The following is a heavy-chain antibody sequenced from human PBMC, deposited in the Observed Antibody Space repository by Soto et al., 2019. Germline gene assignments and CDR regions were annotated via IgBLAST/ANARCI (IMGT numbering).Heavy chain of an antibody. J-gene: IGHJ6*02. CDR3: ARSPRDVDTAMAPILIHYYYYYGMDV. D-gene: IGHD5-18*01. CDR1: GFTFSSYA. CDR2: ISYDGSNK. V-gene: IGHV3-30-3*01. Sequence: PGGSLRLSCAASGFTFSSYAMHWVRQAPGKGLEWVAVISYDGSNKYYADSVKGRFTISRDNSKNTLYLQMNSLRVEDTAVYYCARSPRDVDTAMAPILIHYYYYYGMDVWGQGTTVTVSS.